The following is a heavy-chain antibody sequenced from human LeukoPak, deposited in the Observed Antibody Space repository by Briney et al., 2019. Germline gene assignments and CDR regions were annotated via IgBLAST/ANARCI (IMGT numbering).Heavy chain of an antibody. V-gene: IGHV3-20*04. CDR1: GFTFDDHG. Sequence: GGSLRLSCAASGFTFDDHGMSWVRQAPGKGLEWVSGINWNGGSTGYVDSVKGRFTISRDNAKNSLSLQMNSLRVEDTAIYSCARVRGYSGAGTFWYFDLWGRGTLVTVSS. CDR3: ARVRGYSGAGTFWYFDL. D-gene: IGHD3-10*01. CDR2: INWNGGST. J-gene: IGHJ2*01.